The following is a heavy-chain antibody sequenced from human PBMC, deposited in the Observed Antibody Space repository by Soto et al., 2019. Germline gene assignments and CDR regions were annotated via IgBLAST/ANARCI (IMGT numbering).Heavy chain of an antibody. CDR1: GFSLTTRGVG. D-gene: IGHD5-18*01. Sequence: QITLKESGPTLLKPTQTLTLTCTLSGFSLTTRGVGVGWIRQPPGKALEWLALIYWDDDEGYSPSLKSRLNISKNTSKNQVVLTMTNMDPVDTATYYSELRPRGYSYHFDYGGQGTLVTVSS. V-gene: IGHV2-5*02. J-gene: IGHJ4*02. CDR2: IYWDDDE. CDR3: ELRPRGYSYHFDY.